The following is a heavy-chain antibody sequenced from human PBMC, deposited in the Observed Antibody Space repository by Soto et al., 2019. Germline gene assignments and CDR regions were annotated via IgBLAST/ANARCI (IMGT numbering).Heavy chain of an antibody. CDR1: GGSFSGYY. D-gene: IGHD1-26*01. CDR2: INHSGST. Sequence: SETLSLTCAVYGGSFSGYYWSWIRQPPGKGLEWIGEINHSGSTNYNPSLKSRVTISVDTSKNQFSLKLSSVTAADTAVYYCARVGGSYLRMVFDYWGQGTLVTVSS. V-gene: IGHV4-34*01. J-gene: IGHJ4*02. CDR3: ARVGGSYLRMVFDY.